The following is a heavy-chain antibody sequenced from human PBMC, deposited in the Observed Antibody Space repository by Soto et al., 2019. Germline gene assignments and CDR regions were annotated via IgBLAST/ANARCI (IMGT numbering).Heavy chain of an antibody. CDR1: GYTFTSYG. V-gene: IGHV1-18*01. CDR3: ARVIITMVRGVIIRNYYGMDV. D-gene: IGHD3-10*01. Sequence: QVQLVQSGAEVKKPGASVKVSCKASGYTFTSYGISWVRQAPGQGLEWMGWISAYNGNTNYAQKLQGRVTMTTDTSTITAYMELRSLRSDDTAVYYCARVIITMVRGVIIRNYYGMDVWGQGTTVTVSS. J-gene: IGHJ6*02. CDR2: ISAYNGNT.